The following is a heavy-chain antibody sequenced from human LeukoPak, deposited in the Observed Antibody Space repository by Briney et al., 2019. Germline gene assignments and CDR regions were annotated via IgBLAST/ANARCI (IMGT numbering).Heavy chain of an antibody. J-gene: IGHJ5*02. Sequence: SETLSLTCTVSGGSISSYYWSWIRQPPGKGLEWIGYIYYSGSTNYNPSLKGRVTISVNTSKNQFSLKLSSVTAADTAVYHCARESHGSSWYVRANWFDPWGQGTLVTVSS. CDR2: IYYSGST. CDR1: GGSISSYY. V-gene: IGHV4-59*01. D-gene: IGHD6-13*01. CDR3: ARESHGSSWYVRANWFDP.